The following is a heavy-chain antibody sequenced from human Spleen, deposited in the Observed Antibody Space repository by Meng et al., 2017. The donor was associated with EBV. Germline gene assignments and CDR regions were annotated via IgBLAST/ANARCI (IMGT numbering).Heavy chain of an antibody. Sequence: QVQPVQSGAEVKKPGSSVRVSCKASGGTFSSFAISWVRQAPGQGLEWMGTIIPMYGTTNYAQKFQGRVTMTAVSSSTTMYMELTSLTSDDTAVYYCAYEVIENWFDPWGQGTLVTVSS. CDR3: AYEVIENWFDP. D-gene: IGHD3-16*01. J-gene: IGHJ5*02. CDR1: GGTFSSFA. CDR2: IIPMYGTT. V-gene: IGHV1-69*06.